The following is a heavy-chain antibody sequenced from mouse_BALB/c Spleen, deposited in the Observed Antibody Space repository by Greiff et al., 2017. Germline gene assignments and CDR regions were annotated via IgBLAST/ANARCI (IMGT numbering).Heavy chain of an antibody. Sequence: QVQLQQSGAELVRPGVSVKMSCKASGYTFTDYWMHWVKQRPGQGLEWIGAIDTSDSYTSYNQKFKGKATLTVDESSSTAYMQLSSLTSEDSAVYYCARRRLREAMDYWGQGTSVTVSS. V-gene: IGHV1-69*02. J-gene: IGHJ4*01. CDR2: IDTSDSYT. D-gene: IGHD2-2*01. CDR1: GYTFTDYW. CDR3: ARRRLREAMDY.